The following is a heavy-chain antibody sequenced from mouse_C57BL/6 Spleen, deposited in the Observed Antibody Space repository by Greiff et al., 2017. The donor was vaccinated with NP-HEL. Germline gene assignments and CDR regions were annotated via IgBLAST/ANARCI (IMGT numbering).Heavy chain of an antibody. V-gene: IGHV1-15*01. J-gene: IGHJ1*03. D-gene: IGHD1-1*01. CDR3: TRVPITTVAIRYFDV. Sequence: QVQLQQSGAELVRPGASVTLSCKASGYTFTDYEMHWVKQTPVHGLEWIGAIDPETGGTAYNQKFKGKAILTADKSSSTAYMELRSLTSEDSAVYYCTRVPITTVAIRYFDVWGTGTTVTVSS. CDR1: GYTFTDYE. CDR2: IDPETGGT.